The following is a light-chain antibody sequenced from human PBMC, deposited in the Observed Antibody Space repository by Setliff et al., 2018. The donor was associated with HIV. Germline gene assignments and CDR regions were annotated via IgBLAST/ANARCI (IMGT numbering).Light chain of an antibody. CDR3: SSYTSTSTRCV. Sequence: QSVLTQAASVSGSPGQSITMSCTGTRSDVGGYNYVSWYQQHPGKAPKLMIYDVSNRPSGVSNRFSGSKSGNTASLTISGLQAEDEADYYCSSYTSTSTRCVFGTGTKV. CDR1: RSDVGGYNY. V-gene: IGLV2-14*03. J-gene: IGLJ1*01. CDR2: DVS.